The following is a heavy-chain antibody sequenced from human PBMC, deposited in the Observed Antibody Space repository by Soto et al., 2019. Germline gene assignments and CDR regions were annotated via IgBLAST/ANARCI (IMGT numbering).Heavy chain of an antibody. CDR2: INPSGGHT. D-gene: IGHD2-21*02. Sequence: QVQLVQSGAEVKKPGASVKVSCKASGNTFSNYYIHWVRQAPGQGLEWMGTINPSGGHTTYAQKFRGRVTXPXXXSXXTLDMELTSLRSEDTAVYYCARGGHVVVVTAAFDYWGQGTLVTVSS. CDR3: ARGGHVVVVTAAFDY. CDR1: GNTFSNYY. J-gene: IGHJ4*02. V-gene: IGHV1-46*03.